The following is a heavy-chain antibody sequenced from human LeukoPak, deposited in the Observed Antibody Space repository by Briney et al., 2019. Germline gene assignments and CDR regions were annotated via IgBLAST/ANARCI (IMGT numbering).Heavy chain of an antibody. CDR1: GGSFSGYY. Sequence: PSETLSLTCAVYGGSFSGYYWSWIRQPPGKGLEWIGEINHSGSTNYNPSLKSRVTISVDTSKNQFSLKLSSVTAADTAVYYCATYAGIAATGSWFDPWGQGTLVTVSS. CDR3: ATYAGIAATGSWFDP. CDR2: INHSGST. J-gene: IGHJ5*02. V-gene: IGHV4-34*01. D-gene: IGHD2-15*01.